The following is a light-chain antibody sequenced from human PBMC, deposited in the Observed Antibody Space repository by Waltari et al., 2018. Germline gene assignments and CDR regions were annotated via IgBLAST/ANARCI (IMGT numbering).Light chain of an antibody. J-gene: IGLJ3*02. Sequence: QSALTQPASVSGSPGQSITISCSGTSSDVGSYNYVSWYQQHPGKAPKLMIYDVTKGPSGVSKRVSGSKSGNTASLTISGLQAEDEADDYCSSYTTSSTLVFGGGTKLTVL. V-gene: IGLV2-14*01. CDR1: SSDVGSYNY. CDR3: SSYTTSSTLV. CDR2: DVT.